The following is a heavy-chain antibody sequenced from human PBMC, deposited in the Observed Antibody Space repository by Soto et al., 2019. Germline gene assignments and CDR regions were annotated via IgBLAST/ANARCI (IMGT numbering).Heavy chain of an antibody. Sequence: ASVKVSFKASGYTFSNDDINWLRQAPGPGLEWMGWMTPNSGDTDHAQKYQGRLTLTRDTCISTAYMELSSLRLEHTDVYYCARGGKYGELYYFDYWGQGAMVT. CDR3: ARGGKYGELYYFDY. J-gene: IGHJ4*02. CDR1: GYTFSNDD. CDR2: MTPNSGDT. V-gene: IGHV1-8*01. D-gene: IGHD3-10*01.